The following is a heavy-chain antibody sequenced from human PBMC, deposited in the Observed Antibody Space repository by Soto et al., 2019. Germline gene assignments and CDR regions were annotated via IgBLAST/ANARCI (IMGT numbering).Heavy chain of an antibody. CDR3: ARTLFNYYDSSGYNPEFDY. CDR1: GGSISSYY. CDR2: IYYGGST. Sequence: SETLSLTCTVSGGSISSYYWSWIRQPPGKGLEWIGYIYYGGSTNYNPSLKSRVTISVDTSKNQFSLKLSSVTAADTAVYYCARTLFNYYDSSGYNPEFDYWGQGTLVTVSS. J-gene: IGHJ4*02. D-gene: IGHD3-22*01. V-gene: IGHV4-59*08.